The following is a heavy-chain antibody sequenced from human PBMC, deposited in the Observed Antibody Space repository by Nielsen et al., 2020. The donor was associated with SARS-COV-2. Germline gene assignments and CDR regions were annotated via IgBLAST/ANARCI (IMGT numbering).Heavy chain of an antibody. CDR1: GFTFSSYA. Sequence: GESLKISCAASGFTFSSYAMSWVRQAPGTGLEWVSAISGSGGSTYYADSVKGRFTISRLTSENTVYLQMSSLRPEDTAIYYCARSISWDRNYVDYWGQGTLVTVSS. CDR3: ARSISWDRNYVDY. D-gene: IGHD1-26*01. V-gene: IGHV3-23*01. CDR2: ISGSGGST. J-gene: IGHJ4*01.